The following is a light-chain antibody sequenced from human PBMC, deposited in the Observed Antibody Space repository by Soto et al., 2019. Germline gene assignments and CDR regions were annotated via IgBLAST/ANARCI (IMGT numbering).Light chain of an antibody. V-gene: IGKV1-5*03. CDR2: KAS. CDR3: QQYNSYSLFT. CDR1: QSISTW. Sequence: DIQMTQSPSTLSASVGDRVTITCWASQSISTWLAWYQQKPGKAPKLLIYKASSLESGVPSRFSGGGSGTEFTLTISSLQPDDFATYYCQQYNSYSLFTFGPGTKVDTK. J-gene: IGKJ3*01.